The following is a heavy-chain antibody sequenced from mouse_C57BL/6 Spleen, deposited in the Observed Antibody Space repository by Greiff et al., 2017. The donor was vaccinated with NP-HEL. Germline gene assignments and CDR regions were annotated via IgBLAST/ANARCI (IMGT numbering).Heavy chain of an antibody. CDR2: IDPETGGT. CDR1: GYTFTDYE. CDR3: FPDSSSWWFAF. Sequence: QVQLKESGAELVRPGGSVTLSCKASGYTFTDYEMHWVKQTPGHGLEWIGAIDPETGGTAYNQKLKGKAILTADKAYSTAYMELRSLTSEDSAVYYCFPDSSSWWFAFWGKGTLVTVSA. V-gene: IGHV1-15*01. J-gene: IGHJ3*01. D-gene: IGHD1-1*01.